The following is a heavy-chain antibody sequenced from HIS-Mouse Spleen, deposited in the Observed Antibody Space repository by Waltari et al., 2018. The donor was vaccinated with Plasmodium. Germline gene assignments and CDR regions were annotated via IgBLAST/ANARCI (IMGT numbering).Heavy chain of an antibody. D-gene: IGHD1-26*01. CDR1: GGSISSSSYY. CDR2: IYYSGST. CDR3: ARRGGSYYYFDY. V-gene: IGHV4-39*01. J-gene: IGHJ4*02. Sequence: QLQLQESGPGLVKPSETLSLTCTVSGGSISSSSYYWGCIRQPPGKGREWIGGIYYSGSTYYNPALRSRVTISVDTSKSQCSLKLSSVTAADTAVYYCARRGGSYYYFDYWGQGTLVTVSS.